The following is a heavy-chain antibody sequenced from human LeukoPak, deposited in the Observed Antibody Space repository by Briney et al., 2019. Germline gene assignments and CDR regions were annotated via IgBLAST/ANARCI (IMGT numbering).Heavy chain of an antibody. V-gene: IGHV3-53*01. J-gene: IGHJ4*02. D-gene: IGHD4-23*01. CDR3: ARAGSSESNSVAPPRN. CDR1: GFTVSSNY. CDR2: IYSGVST. Sequence: GGSLRLSCAASGFTVSSNYMSWVRQAPGKGLEWVSVIYSGVSTYYADSVRGRFTISRDNAKNTLYLQMNSLRAEDTAVYYCARAGSSESNSVAPPRNWGQGTLVTVSS.